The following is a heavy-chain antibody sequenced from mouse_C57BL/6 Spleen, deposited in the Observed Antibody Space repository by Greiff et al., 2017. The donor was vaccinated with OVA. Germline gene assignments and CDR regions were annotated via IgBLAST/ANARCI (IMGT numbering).Heavy chain of an antibody. CDR3: ARGTTVVATSMDY. V-gene: IGHV5-17*01. CDR2: ISSGSSTI. D-gene: IGHD1-1*01. Sequence: EVHLVESGGGLVKPGGSLKLSCAASGFTFSDYGMHWVRQAPEKGLEWVAYISSGSSTIYYAATVKGRFTISRDNAKNTLFLQMTRLRSEDTAMYYCARGTTVVATSMDYWGQGTSVTVSS. J-gene: IGHJ4*01. CDR1: GFTFSDYG.